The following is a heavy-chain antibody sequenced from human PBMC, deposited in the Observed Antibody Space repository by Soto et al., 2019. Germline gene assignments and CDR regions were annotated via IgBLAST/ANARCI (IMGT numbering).Heavy chain of an antibody. CDR1: GGSISSDTYY. Sequence: QVQLQESSPGLVKPSQTLSLTCTVSGGSISSDTYYWSWIRQHPGKGLEWIGYIYYSGSTYYNPSLKRRVTISVDTSKNKFSLKLRSVTAADTAVYCCARGPGSGWYDYWGQGTLVTVSS. CDR2: IYYSGST. D-gene: IGHD6-19*01. J-gene: IGHJ4*02. CDR3: ARGPGSGWYDY. V-gene: IGHV4-31*03.